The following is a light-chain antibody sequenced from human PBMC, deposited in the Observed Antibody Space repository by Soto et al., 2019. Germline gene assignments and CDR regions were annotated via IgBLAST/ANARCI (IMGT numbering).Light chain of an antibody. Sequence: QSVLAQPASVSGSPGQSITISCTGNSTDVGRYNYVSWYQQHPGKAPKLMVYDVSNRPSWVSNRLSGSKSGITASLTISGLQAEDEADYYCTSYTSDSTYVFGTGTKVTVL. CDR2: DVS. J-gene: IGLJ1*01. CDR1: STDVGRYNY. V-gene: IGLV2-14*01. CDR3: TSYTSDSTYV.